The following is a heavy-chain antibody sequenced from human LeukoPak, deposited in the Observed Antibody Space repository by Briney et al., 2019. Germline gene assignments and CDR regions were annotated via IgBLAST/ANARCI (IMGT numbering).Heavy chain of an antibody. D-gene: IGHD1-26*01. CDR1: GFTFSSYS. CDR3: ARDHSGTYWGYFDY. CDR2: ISSSASYI. J-gene: IGHJ4*02. V-gene: IGHV3-21*01. Sequence: GGSLRLSCAASGFTFSSYSMSWVRQAPGKGLEWVSSISSSASYIYYADSVKGRFTISRDNAKNSVHLQMNSLRAEDTAVYYCARDHSGTYWGYFDYWGQGTLVTVSS.